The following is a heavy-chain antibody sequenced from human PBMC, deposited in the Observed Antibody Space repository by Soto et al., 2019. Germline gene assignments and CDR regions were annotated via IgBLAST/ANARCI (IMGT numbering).Heavy chain of an antibody. D-gene: IGHD3-3*01. CDR2: INPSGGST. V-gene: IGHV1-46*01. J-gene: IGHJ4*01. CDR3: ARADGITIFGVVNPPSTFDY. CDR1: GYSFTSYY. Sequence: ASVKVSCKASGYSFTSYYMHWVRHAPGQGLEWMGIINPSGGSTSYAQKFQGRVTMTRDTSTSTVYMELSSLRSEDTAVYYCARADGITIFGVVNPPSTFDYWG.